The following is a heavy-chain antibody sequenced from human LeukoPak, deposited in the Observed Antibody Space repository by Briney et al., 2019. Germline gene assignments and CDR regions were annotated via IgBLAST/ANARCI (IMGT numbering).Heavy chain of an antibody. CDR1: GYTFTGYY. CDR3: ARPSSGYGEGAFDI. V-gene: IGHV1-2*04. CDR2: INPNSGGT. D-gene: IGHD3-22*01. Sequence: ASVKVPCKASGYTFTGYYMHWVRQAPGQGLEWMGWINPNSGGTNYAQKFQGWVTMTRDTSISTAYMELSRLRSDDTAVYYCARPSSGYGEGAFDIWGQGTMVTVSS. J-gene: IGHJ3*02.